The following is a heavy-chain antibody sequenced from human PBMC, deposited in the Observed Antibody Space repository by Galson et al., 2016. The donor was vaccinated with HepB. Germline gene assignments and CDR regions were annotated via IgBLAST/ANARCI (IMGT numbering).Heavy chain of an antibody. Sequence: SVKVSCKASGYIFSNYHLHWVRQAPGQGLEWMGAINPSDITTSYAQKFQGRVTMTSDTATSTVYMELSRLRSDDTAVYYCARDRTVTTLLHYWGQGTLVNGSS. CDR1: GYIFSNYH. J-gene: IGHJ4*02. CDR2: INPSDITT. V-gene: IGHV1-46*03. D-gene: IGHD4-17*01. CDR3: ARDRTVTTLLHY.